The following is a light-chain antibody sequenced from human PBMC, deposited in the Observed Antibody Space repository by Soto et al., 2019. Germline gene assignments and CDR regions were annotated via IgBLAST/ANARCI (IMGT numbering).Light chain of an antibody. CDR2: KAS. V-gene: IGKV1-5*03. CDR3: QQYNSYPLT. CDR1: QSISSW. Sequence: DIQMTQSPSTLSASVGDRVTITCRASQSISSWLAWYQQKPGKAPKLLLYKASSLESGVPSRFSGSGSGTEFTLTIRSLQPDDFATYYCQQYNSYPLTFGGGTKVEIK. J-gene: IGKJ4*01.